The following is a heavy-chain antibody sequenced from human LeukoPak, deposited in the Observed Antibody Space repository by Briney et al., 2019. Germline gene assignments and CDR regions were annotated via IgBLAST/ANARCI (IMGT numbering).Heavy chain of an antibody. Sequence: GGSLRLSCAASGFSFNTYAMAWVRQAPGKGLEWVSTISGGGGSTYYADSVKGRFTISRDNSNNTLYVQMNSLRLEDTAVYFCAKFTPMGLPAGINYFDYWGQGTLVTVSS. V-gene: IGHV3-23*01. CDR1: GFSFNTYA. CDR3: AKFTPMGLPAGINYFDY. J-gene: IGHJ4*02. D-gene: IGHD2-2*01. CDR2: ISGGGGST.